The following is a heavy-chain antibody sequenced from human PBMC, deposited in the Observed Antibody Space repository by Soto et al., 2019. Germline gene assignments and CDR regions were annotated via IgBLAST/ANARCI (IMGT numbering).Heavy chain of an antibody. CDR3: ARVTEGLGYSSSHVDY. CDR1: GGSISSGGYY. D-gene: IGHD6-13*01. Sequence: QVQLQESGPGLVKPSQTLSLTCTVSGGSISSGGYYWSWIRQHPGKGLEWIGYIYYSGSTYYNPSLKRRVTISVDTSKNQFSLKLSSVTAADTAVYYCARVTEGLGYSSSHVDYWGQGTLVTVSS. J-gene: IGHJ4*02. V-gene: IGHV4-31*03. CDR2: IYYSGST.